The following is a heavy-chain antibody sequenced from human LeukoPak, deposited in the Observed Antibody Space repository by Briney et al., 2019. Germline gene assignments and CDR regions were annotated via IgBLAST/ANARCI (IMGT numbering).Heavy chain of an antibody. V-gene: IGHV4-59*01. CDR3: ARVRAATPLYFDY. Sequence: PSETLSLTCTVSGGSISSYYWSWIRQPPGKGLEWIGYIYYSGSTNYNPSLKSRVTISVDTSKNQFSLKLSSVTAADTAVYYCARVRAATPLYFDYWGQGTLVTVSS. CDR2: IYYSGST. J-gene: IGHJ4*02. D-gene: IGHD2-15*01. CDR1: GGSISSYY.